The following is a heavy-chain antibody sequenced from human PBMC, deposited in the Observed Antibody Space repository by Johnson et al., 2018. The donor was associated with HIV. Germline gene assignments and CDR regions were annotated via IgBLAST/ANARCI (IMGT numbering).Heavy chain of an antibody. CDR1: GFTFSSYG. CDR3: ARDPSCGGDCYPDDAFDI. CDR2: ISGSGGST. Sequence: QVQLVESGGGVVQPGRSLRLSCAASGFTFSSYGMHWVRQGPGKGLEWVSAISGSGGSTYYADSMKGRFTISRDNSKNTLYLQMNSLRAEDTAVYYCARDPSCGGDCYPDDAFDIWGQGTMVTVSS. J-gene: IGHJ3*02. V-gene: IGHV3-NL1*01. D-gene: IGHD2-21*01.